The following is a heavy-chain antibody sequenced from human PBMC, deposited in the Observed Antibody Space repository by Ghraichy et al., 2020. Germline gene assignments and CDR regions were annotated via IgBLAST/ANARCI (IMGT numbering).Heavy chain of an antibody. CDR3: ARRRAAAGGRWFDH. CDR2: IYYSGST. Sequence: SETLSLTCTVSGGSISSSSYYWGWIRQPPGKGLEWIGSIYYSGSTYYNPSLKSRVTISVDTSKNQFSLKLSSVTAADTAVYYCARRRAAAGGRWFDHWGQGTLVTVSS. CDR1: GGSISSSSYY. J-gene: IGHJ5*02. V-gene: IGHV4-39*01. D-gene: IGHD6-13*01.